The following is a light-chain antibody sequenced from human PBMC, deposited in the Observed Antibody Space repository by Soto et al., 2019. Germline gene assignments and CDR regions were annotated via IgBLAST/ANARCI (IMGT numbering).Light chain of an antibody. CDR2: KAS. CDR1: QSISSW. V-gene: IGKV1-5*03. J-gene: IGKJ4*01. CDR3: QQYNSYPLT. Sequence: DIQMTQSPSTLSASVEDRVTITCRASQSISSWLAWYQQKPGKAPKLLIYKASSLESGVPSRFSGSGSRTEFTLTISSLQPDHFATYYCQQYNSYPLTFGGGTKVEIK.